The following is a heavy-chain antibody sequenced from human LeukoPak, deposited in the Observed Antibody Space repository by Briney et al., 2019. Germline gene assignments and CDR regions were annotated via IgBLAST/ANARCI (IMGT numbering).Heavy chain of an antibody. CDR3: ASGAYCGGDCYSGAFDI. CDR1: GYRFTNFW. Sequence: GESLKTSCQGLGYRFTNFWIGWVRQIPGKGLEWIGIIYPGDSDTRYSPSFQGQVTISADKSISTAYLQWRSLKASDTAMYYWASGAYCGGDCYSGAFDIWGQGTMVTVSS. J-gene: IGHJ3*02. D-gene: IGHD2-21*02. CDR2: IYPGDSDT. V-gene: IGHV5-51*01.